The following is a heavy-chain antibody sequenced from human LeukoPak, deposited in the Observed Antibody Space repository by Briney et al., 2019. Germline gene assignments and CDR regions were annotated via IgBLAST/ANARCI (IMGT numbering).Heavy chain of an antibody. CDR1: GYTLTELS. D-gene: IGHD1-14*01. V-gene: IGHV1-46*01. Sequence: ASVKVSCKVSGYTLTELSMHWVRQAPGKGLEWMGWINPSGGSTSYAQKFQGRVTMTRDTSTSTVYMELSSLRSEDTAVYYCARREGEPEENFDYWGQGTLVTVSS. CDR2: INPSGGST. CDR3: ARREGEPEENFDY. J-gene: IGHJ4*02.